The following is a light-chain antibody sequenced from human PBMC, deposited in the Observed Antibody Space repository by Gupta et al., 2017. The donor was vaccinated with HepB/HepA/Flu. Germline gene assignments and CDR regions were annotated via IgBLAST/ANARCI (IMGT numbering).Light chain of an antibody. Sequence: ETVMTQFPATLSVSPGESATLSCRASQTVGRNLAWYQHKSGQAPGLLIYGASTRVTGVPDRFSGSGSKTEFTLTISSRQSEDFAIYYCQQENNWPRTFGQGTKVEIE. V-gene: IGKV3-15*01. CDR3: QQENNWPRT. CDR1: QTVGRN. CDR2: GAS. J-gene: IGKJ1*01.